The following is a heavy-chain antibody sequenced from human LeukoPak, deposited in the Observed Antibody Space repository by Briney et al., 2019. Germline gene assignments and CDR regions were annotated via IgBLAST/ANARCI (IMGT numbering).Heavy chain of an antibody. Sequence: GRSLRLSCAASGFTFSSYGMHWVRQAPGKGLEWVAVISYDGGNKYYADSVKGRFTISRDNSKNTLYLQMNSLRAEDTAVYYCARAPAGLTFDYWGQGTLVTVSS. CDR1: GFTFSSYG. V-gene: IGHV3-30*03. J-gene: IGHJ4*02. D-gene: IGHD3-9*01. CDR3: ARAPAGLTFDY. CDR2: ISYDGGNK.